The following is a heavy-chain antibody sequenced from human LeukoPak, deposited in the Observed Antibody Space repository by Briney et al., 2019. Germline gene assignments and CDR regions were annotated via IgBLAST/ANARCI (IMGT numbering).Heavy chain of an antibody. V-gene: IGHV3-53*01. D-gene: IGHD1-26*01. Sequence: GGSLRLSCAASGSTVSSSYMSWVRQAPGKGLEWVSVIYSGGTTYYADSVKGRFTISRDNSKNTLYLQMNSLRAEDTAVYYCARLVGATTVDYWGQGTLVTVSS. CDR2: IYSGGTT. J-gene: IGHJ4*02. CDR3: ARLVGATTVDY. CDR1: GSTVSSSY.